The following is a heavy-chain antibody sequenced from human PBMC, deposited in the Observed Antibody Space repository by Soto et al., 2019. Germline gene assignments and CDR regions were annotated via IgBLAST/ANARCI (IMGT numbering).Heavy chain of an antibody. V-gene: IGHV1-69*02. CDR3: ARGYLYDILTGAAYFDY. D-gene: IGHD3-9*01. Sequence: QVQLVQSGAEVKKPGSSVKVSCKASGGTFSSYTISWVRQAPGQGLEWMGRIIPILGIANYAQKFQDRVTITADKSTSTAYMELSSLRSEDTAVYYCARGYLYDILTGAAYFDYWGQGTLVTISS. CDR2: IIPILGIA. J-gene: IGHJ4*02. CDR1: GGTFSSYT.